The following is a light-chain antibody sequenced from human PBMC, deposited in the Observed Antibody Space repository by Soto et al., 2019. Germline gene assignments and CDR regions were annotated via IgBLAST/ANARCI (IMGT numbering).Light chain of an antibody. CDR2: GAS. V-gene: IGKV3-15*01. J-gene: IGKJ1*01. CDR3: HQYNFWPT. CDR1: QSVSSSY. Sequence: EIVLTQSPGTLSLSPWERATLSCSPSQSVSSSYLAWYQQKPGQAPRLLVYGASSRATGIPARFSGSGSGTEFTLNISSLQSEDFAVYYCHQYNFWPTFGQGTKVDIK.